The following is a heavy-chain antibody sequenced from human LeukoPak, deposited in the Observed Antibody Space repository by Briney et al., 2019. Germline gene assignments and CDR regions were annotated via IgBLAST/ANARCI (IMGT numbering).Heavy chain of an antibody. Sequence: GGSLRLSCAASGFTFSSYDMHWVRQATGKGLEWVSAIGTAGDPYYPGSVKGRFTISRENAKNSLYLQMNSLRAGDTAVYYCARARRGSTMVRGVPFYYYYGMDVWGKGTTVTVSS. J-gene: IGHJ6*04. CDR1: GFTFSSYD. D-gene: IGHD3-10*01. CDR2: IGTAGDP. CDR3: ARARRGSTMVRGVPFYYYYGMDV. V-gene: IGHV3-13*05.